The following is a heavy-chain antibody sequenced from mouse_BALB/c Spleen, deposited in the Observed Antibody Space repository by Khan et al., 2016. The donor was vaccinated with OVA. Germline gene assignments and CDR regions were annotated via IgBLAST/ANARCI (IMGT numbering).Heavy chain of an antibody. J-gene: IGHJ2*01. CDR2: TNPTNGRT. CDR1: GYTFTSYW. Sequence: VQLQQSGAELVKAGASVKMSCKASGYTFTSYWMHWVKQRLGQGLEWFAETNPTNGRTYYNEKFKSKATLTVDKSSSTAYMLLSGPTCEDSAVYYCARIKNIVATHFDYWGQGTTLTVSS. CDR3: ARIKNIVATHFDY. V-gene: IGHV1S81*02. D-gene: IGHD1-1*01.